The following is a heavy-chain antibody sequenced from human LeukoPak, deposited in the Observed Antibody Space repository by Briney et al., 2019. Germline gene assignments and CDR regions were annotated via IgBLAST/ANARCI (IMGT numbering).Heavy chain of an antibody. CDR3: ASSYYYDSSGYYYVDY. J-gene: IGHJ4*02. CDR2: IYYSGST. CDR1: GGSISSYY. V-gene: IGHV4-59*01. Sequence: PPETLSLTCTVSGGSISSYYWSWIRQPPGKGLEWIGYIYYSGSTNYNPSLKSRVTISVDTSKNQFSLKLSSVTAADTAVYYCASSYYYDSSGYYYVDYWGQGTLVTVSS. D-gene: IGHD3-22*01.